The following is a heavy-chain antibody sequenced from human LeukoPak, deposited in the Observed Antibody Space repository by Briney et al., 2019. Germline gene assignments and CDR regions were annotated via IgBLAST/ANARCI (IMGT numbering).Heavy chain of an antibody. CDR2: ISSSSSYI. D-gene: IGHD1-26*01. V-gene: IGHV3-21*01. J-gene: IGHJ4*02. Sequence: PGRSLRLSCAASGFTFSSYSMNWVRQAPGQGLEWVSSISSSSSYIYYADSVKGRFTISRDNAKNSLYLQMNSLRAEDTAVYYCAPPRVGGDWGQGTLVTVSS. CDR1: GFTFSSYS. CDR3: APPRVGGD.